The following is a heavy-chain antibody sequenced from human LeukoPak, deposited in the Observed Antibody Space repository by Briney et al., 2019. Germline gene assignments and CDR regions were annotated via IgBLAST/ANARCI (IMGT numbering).Heavy chain of an antibody. D-gene: IGHD5-18*01. CDR2: IYYSGST. V-gene: IGHV4-61*08. CDR3: ARVGYLYGMDV. CDR1: GGSISSGGYS. J-gene: IGHJ6*02. Sequence: PSQTLSLTCAVSGGSISSGGYSWSWIRQPPGKGLEWIGYIYYSGSTNYNPSLKSRVTISVDTSKNQFSLKLSSVTAADTAVYYCARVGYLYGMDVWGQGTTVTVSS.